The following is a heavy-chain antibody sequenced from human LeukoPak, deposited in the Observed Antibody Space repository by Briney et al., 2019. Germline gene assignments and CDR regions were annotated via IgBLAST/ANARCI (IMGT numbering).Heavy chain of an antibody. CDR3: AVTYYDFWSRYYYMDV. V-gene: IGHV1-8*01. Sequence: GASVTVSCTASGYSFTSYYWNWVRQATGQGLEWMGWMYPNSGNTGYAQKFQGRVTMTRNTSISTAYMELSSLRSEDTAVYYCAVTYYDFWSRYYYMDVWGKGTTVTVSS. CDR2: MYPNSGNT. CDR1: GYSFTSYY. D-gene: IGHD3-3*01. J-gene: IGHJ6*03.